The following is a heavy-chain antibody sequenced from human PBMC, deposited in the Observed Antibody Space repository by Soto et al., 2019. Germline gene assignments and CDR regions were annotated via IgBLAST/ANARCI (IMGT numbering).Heavy chain of an antibody. D-gene: IGHD6-6*01. CDR2: IDWDDDK. V-gene: IGHV2-70*01. Sequence: WIRQPPGKALEWLALIDWDDDKYYSTSLKTRLTISKDTSKNQVVLTMTNMDPVDTATYYCARMRIAARPGYYYYGMDVWGQGTTVTVSS. CDR3: ARMRIAARPGYYYYGMDV. J-gene: IGHJ6*02.